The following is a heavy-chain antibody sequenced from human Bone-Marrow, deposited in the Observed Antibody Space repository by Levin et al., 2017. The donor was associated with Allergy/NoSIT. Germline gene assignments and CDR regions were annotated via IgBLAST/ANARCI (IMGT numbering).Heavy chain of an antibody. V-gene: IGHV4-59*01. D-gene: IGHD3-10*01. J-gene: IGHJ4*02. CDR1: GGSISNYY. CDR2: ISYSGST. Sequence: PSETLSLTCTVSGGSISNYYWSWIRQPPGKGLEWIGYISYSGSTNYNPSLKSRVTILVDKSKNQFSLKVRSVTAADTAVYYCARSIGSGSYFDYWGQGSLVTVSS. CDR3: ARSIGSGSYFDY.